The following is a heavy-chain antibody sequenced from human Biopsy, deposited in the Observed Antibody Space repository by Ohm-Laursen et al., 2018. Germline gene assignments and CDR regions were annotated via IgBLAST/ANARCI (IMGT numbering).Heavy chain of an antibody. Sequence: SVKVSCNVSGATVTSYAISWVRQAPGQGLEWMGRIIPFTGVTNYAQNFQGKVTISADKSPPTVYVELSTLKPDDTAVYYCATDARWDPSLDAFHVWGQGTQVTVS. V-gene: IGHV1-69*04. CDR1: GATVTSYA. CDR3: ATDARWDPSLDAFHV. D-gene: IGHD1-26*01. J-gene: IGHJ3*01. CDR2: IIPFTGVT.